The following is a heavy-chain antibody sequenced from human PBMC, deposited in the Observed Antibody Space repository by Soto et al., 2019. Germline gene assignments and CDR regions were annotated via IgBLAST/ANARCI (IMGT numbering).Heavy chain of an antibody. J-gene: IGHJ3*02. CDR3: ARAPRRYCSGGSCNQLDAFDI. D-gene: IGHD2-15*01. CDR2: IKQDGSEK. CDR1: GFTFSSYW. V-gene: IGHV3-7*01. Sequence: EVQLVESGGGLVQPGGSLRLSCAASGFTFSSYWMSWVRQAPGKGLEWVANIKQDGSEKYYVDSVKGRFTISRDKAKNSLYLQMNSLRDEDTAVYYCARAPRRYCSGGSCNQLDAFDIWGQGTMVTVSS.